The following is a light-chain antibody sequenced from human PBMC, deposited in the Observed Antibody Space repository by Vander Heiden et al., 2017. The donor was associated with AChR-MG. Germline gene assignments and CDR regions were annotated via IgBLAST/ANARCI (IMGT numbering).Light chain of an antibody. Sequence: SQVPTQPPSVSAAQGKTARITCGGDNIGSKSVHWYQQKPGQAPVLVIYYYSDRPSGIPERFSGSNSGNTATLTISRVEAGDEADYYCQVWDISSDVVFGGGTKLTVL. V-gene: IGLV3-21*04. CDR1: NIGSKS. CDR2: YYS. J-gene: IGLJ2*01. CDR3: QVWDISSDVV.